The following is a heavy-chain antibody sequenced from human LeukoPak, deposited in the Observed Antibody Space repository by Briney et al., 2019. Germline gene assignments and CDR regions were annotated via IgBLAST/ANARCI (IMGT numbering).Heavy chain of an antibody. D-gene: IGHD1-26*01. CDR1: GFTFSNYW. J-gene: IGHJ4*02. CDR3: ARAPLEIVGIDY. CDR2: IREDGSEK. V-gene: IGHV3-7*01. Sequence: PGGSLRLSCAASGFTFSNYWMSWVRQAPGKGLEWLANIREDGSEKYYVDSVKGQFTISRDNARNSLYLQMDSLRVEDTAVYYCARAPLEIVGIDYWGQGTLVTVSS.